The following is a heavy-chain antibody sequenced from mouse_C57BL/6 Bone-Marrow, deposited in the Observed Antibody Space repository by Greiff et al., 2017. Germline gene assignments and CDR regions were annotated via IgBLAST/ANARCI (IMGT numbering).Heavy chain of an antibody. J-gene: IGHJ2*01. Sequence: EVKLMESGGGLVQPKGSLKLSCAASGFSFNTYAMNWVRQAPGKGLEWVARIRSKSNNYATYYADSVKDRFTISRDDSESMLYLQMNNLKTEDTAMYYCVRGGAVTGHFDYWGQGTTLTVSS. V-gene: IGHV10-1*01. D-gene: IGHD4-1*01. CDR1: GFSFNTYA. CDR3: VRGGAVTGHFDY. CDR2: IRSKSNNYAT.